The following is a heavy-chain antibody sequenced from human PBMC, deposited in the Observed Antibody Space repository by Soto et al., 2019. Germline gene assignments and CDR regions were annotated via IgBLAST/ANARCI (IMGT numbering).Heavy chain of an antibody. J-gene: IGHJ1*01. D-gene: IGHD1-1*01. CDR2: IIPQFGTA. V-gene: IGHV1-69*01. Sequence: QVQLVQSGAEVKKPGSSVKVCCKASGGTFSSYVISWLRQAPGQGLECMGGIIPQFGTANYAQKFQGRVTFSADESTTTAYMELRRLRSEDSAVYFCARGWNDFPHWGQGTLVTVSS. CDR1: GGTFSSYV. CDR3: ARGWNDFPH.